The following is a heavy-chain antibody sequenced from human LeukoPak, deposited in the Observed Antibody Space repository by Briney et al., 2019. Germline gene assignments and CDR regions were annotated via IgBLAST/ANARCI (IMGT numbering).Heavy chain of an antibody. CDR1: GGSISSGDYY. Sequence: PSETLSLTCTVSGGSISSGDYYWSWIRQPPGKGLEWIGYIYYSGSTYYNPSLKSRVTISVDTSKNQFSLKLSSVIAADTAVYYCARSLAYYYGSGGKENAFDIWGQGTMVTVSS. J-gene: IGHJ3*02. V-gene: IGHV4-30-4*01. CDR2: IYYSGST. D-gene: IGHD3-10*01. CDR3: ARSLAYYYGSGGKENAFDI.